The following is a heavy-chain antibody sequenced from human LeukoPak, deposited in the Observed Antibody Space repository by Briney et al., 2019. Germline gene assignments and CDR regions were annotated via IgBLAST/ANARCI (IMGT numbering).Heavy chain of an antibody. CDR3: ARSLKAITFGGVSNPFDI. V-gene: IGHV4-39*07. J-gene: IGHJ3*02. D-gene: IGHD3-16*01. CDR2: IYYSGST. CDR1: GGSISSSSYY. Sequence: PSGTLSLTRTVSGGSISSSSYYWGWIRQPPGKGLEWIGSIYYSGSTYYNPSLKSRVTISVDTSKNQFSLKLSSVTAADTAVYYCARSLKAITFGGVSNPFDIWGQGTMVTVSS.